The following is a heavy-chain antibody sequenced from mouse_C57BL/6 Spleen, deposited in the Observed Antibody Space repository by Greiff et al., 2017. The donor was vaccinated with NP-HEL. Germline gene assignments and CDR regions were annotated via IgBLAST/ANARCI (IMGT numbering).Heavy chain of an antibody. CDR3: AVTTVVPRDFDV. J-gene: IGHJ1*03. CDR2: IYPRSGNT. D-gene: IGHD1-1*01. CDR1: GYTFTSYG. Sequence: VQLQQSGAELARPGASVKLSCKASGYTFTSYGISWVKQRTGQGLEWIGEIYPRSGNTYYNEKFKGKAKLTADKSSSTAYVELRSLTSEDSAVYFCAVTTVVPRDFDVWGTGTTVTVSS. V-gene: IGHV1-81*01.